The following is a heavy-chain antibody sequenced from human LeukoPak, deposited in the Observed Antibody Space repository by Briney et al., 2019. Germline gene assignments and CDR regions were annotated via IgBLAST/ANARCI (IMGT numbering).Heavy chain of an antibody. CDR2: IYYSGST. J-gene: IGHJ4*02. Sequence: SETLSLTCTVSGGSISSSSYYWGWIRQPPGKGLAWIGSIYYSGSTYYNPSLKSRVTISVDTSKNQFSLKLSSVTAADTAVYYCASTSDGSGSYYVHYWGQGTLVTVSS. D-gene: IGHD3-10*01. CDR1: GGSISSSSYY. V-gene: IGHV4-39*01. CDR3: ASTSDGSGSYYVHY.